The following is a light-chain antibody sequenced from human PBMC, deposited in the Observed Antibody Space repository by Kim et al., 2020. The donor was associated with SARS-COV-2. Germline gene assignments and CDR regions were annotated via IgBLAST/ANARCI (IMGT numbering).Light chain of an antibody. V-gene: IGKV1-39*01. Sequence: SAPVGDRVTITCRASQSITNYLNWYQLKPGKAPKLLIYAASSLQSGVPSRFSGSGSGTEFTLTISSLQREDFATYYCQQSYRTPYTSGQGTKLEI. J-gene: IGKJ2*01. CDR2: AAS. CDR1: QSITNY. CDR3: QQSYRTPYT.